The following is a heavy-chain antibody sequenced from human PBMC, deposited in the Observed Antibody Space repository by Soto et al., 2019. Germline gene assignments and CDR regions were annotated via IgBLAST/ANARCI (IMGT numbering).Heavy chain of an antibody. Sequence: KASETLSLTCTVSGGSVSGVDYFWSWIRQSPGKGLEWIGYIYYTGITHLNPSLKSRLTMAVDTSKNEFSLKLTSVTAADTAVYYCARGEDAFFYYGLDVWGQGITVTSP. CDR3: ARGEDAFFYYGLDV. CDR1: GGSVSGVDYF. CDR2: IYYTGIT. V-gene: IGHV4-30-4*02. J-gene: IGHJ6*02.